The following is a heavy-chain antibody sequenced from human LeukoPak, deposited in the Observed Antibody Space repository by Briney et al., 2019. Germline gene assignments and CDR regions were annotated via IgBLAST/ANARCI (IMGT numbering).Heavy chain of an antibody. CDR3: ATLGGYYYDSSASLFDY. D-gene: IGHD3-22*01. Sequence: PSETLSLTCTVSSGSISGYYWTWIRQPAGKGLEWIGRIYYSGSTNYNPSLKSRVTISVDTSKNQFSLKLSSVTAADTAVYYCATLGGYYYDSSASLFDYWGQGTLVTVSS. V-gene: IGHV4-4*07. CDR2: IYYSGST. CDR1: SGSISGYY. J-gene: IGHJ4*02.